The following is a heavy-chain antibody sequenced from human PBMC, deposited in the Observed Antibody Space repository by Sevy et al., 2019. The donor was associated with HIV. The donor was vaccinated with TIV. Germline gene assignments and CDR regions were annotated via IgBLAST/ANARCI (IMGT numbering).Heavy chain of an antibody. CDR2: ISWHSDIV. V-gene: IGHV3-9*01. D-gene: IGHD6-6*01. J-gene: IGHJ6*02. CDR3: ARSRAFYYGMDV. Sequence: GGSLRLSCAASGFTFDDYAMHWVRQAPGKGLEWVSGISWHSDIVGYADSVKGRFTIPRDNAENSLYLQMNSLRAEDTALYYCARSRAFYYGMDVWGQGTTVTVSS. CDR1: GFTFDDYA.